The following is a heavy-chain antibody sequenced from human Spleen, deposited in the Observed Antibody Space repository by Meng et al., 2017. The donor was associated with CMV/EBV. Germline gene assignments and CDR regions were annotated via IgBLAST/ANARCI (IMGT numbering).Heavy chain of an antibody. D-gene: IGHD6-13*01. V-gene: IGHV4-38-2*02. Sequence: SETLSLTCTVSGYSISSGYYWGWIRQPPGKGLEWIGSIYHSGSTYYNPSLKSRVTISVDTSKNQFSLKLSSVTAADTAVYYCAGGPAAGISYYFDYWGQGTLVTVSS. CDR3: AGGPAAGISYYFDY. J-gene: IGHJ4*02. CDR2: IYHSGST. CDR1: GYSISSGYY.